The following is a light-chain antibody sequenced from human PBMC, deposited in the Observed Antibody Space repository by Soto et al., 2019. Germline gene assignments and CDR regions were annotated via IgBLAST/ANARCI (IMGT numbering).Light chain of an antibody. Sequence: DIQMTQSPSTGSASVGDRVTITCRASQSISSWLAWYQQKPGKAPKLLIYKASSLESGVPSRFSGSGSGTEFTLTISSLQPDDFATYYCQQYNSYSGTFGQGTKVDIK. J-gene: IGKJ1*01. CDR2: KAS. CDR1: QSISSW. CDR3: QQYNSYSGT. V-gene: IGKV1-5*03.